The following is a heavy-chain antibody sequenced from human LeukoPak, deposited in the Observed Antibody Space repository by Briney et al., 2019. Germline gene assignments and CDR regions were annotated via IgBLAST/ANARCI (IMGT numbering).Heavy chain of an antibody. D-gene: IGHD4-17*01. V-gene: IGHV1-2*06. CDR1: GYTFTGYY. CDR2: ISPKSGDP. CDR3: ASGTYGDYSFDF. J-gene: IGHJ4*02. Sequence: ASVKVSCKASGYTFTGYYIHWVRQAPGQGLEWMGRISPKSGDPDYSQKFQGGVTLTSDSSITTAYMELNRLTSDATAVYYCASGTYGDYSFDFWGQGTLVTVSS.